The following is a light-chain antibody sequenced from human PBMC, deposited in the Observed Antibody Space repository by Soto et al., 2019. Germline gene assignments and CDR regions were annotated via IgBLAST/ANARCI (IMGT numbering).Light chain of an antibody. J-gene: IGLJ3*02. V-gene: IGLV2-23*02. CDR3: CSYAGSSSFVV. CDR2: EAI. Sequence: QSALTQPASVSGSPGQSITISCTGVSSDVGSYDLVSWYQHHPGKTPKLIIYEAIKRPSGVSVRFSASKSGNTASLRISGLQPVDEADYYCCSYAGSSSFVVFGGGTKVTVL. CDR1: SSDVGSYDL.